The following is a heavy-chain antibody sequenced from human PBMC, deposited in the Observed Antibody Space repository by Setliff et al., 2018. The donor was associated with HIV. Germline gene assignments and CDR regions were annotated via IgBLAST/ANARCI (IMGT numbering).Heavy chain of an antibody. CDR3: ARGRRSSGWYVYH. CDR2: IYHSGST. J-gene: IGHJ4*02. D-gene: IGHD6-19*01. CDR1: GYSISSGYY. Sequence: PSETLSLTCTVSGYSISSGYYWGWIRQPPGKGLEWIGSIYHSGSTYYNPSLKSRVTISVDTSTNQFSLKLSSVTAADTAVYYCARGRRSSGWYVYHWGQGTLVTVS. V-gene: IGHV4-38-2*02.